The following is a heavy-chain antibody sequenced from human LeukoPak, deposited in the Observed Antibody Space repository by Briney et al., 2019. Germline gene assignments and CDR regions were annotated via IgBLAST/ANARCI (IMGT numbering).Heavy chain of an antibody. CDR2: INHSGST. V-gene: IGHV4-34*01. CDR3: ARPHCSSTSCYKVDY. Sequence: PSETLSLTCAVYGGSFSGYYWSWIRQPPGKGLEWIGEINHSGSTNYNPSLKSRVTISVDTSKNQFSLKLSSVTAADTAVYYCARPHCSSTSCYKVDYWGQGTLVTVSS. D-gene: IGHD2-2*02. J-gene: IGHJ4*02. CDR1: GGSFSGYY.